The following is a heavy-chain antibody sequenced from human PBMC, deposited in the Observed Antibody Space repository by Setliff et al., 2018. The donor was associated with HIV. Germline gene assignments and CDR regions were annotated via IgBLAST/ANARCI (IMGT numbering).Heavy chain of an antibody. CDR3: ATLSGPVDH. J-gene: IGHJ4*02. CDR2: IFYTGNT. Sequence: PSETLSLTCSVSGGSISSSTYYWGWIRQPPGKGLEWIGDIFYTGNTYYNPSLKGRVTISVDMSKRQFSLHLTSVTAADTAVYYCATLSGPVDHWGQGTLVTVSS. V-gene: IGHV4-39*07. CDR1: GGSISSSTYY. D-gene: IGHD3-3*01.